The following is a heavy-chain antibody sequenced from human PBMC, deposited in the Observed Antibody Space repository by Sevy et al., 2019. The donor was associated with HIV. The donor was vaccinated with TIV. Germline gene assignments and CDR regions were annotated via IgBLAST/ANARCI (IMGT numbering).Heavy chain of an antibody. D-gene: IGHD1-26*01. CDR1: GGSVSSDNYY. CDR3: ARDHSRSYYDSWFDP. Sequence: SETLSLTCTVSGGSVSSDNYYWSWIRQPPGKGLEWIGNTYYSGSTNYNPSLKSRVTIPVDTSKTQFSLKLSSVTAADTAVYYCARDHSRSYYDSWFDPWGQGTLVTVSS. CDR2: TYYSGST. J-gene: IGHJ5*02. V-gene: IGHV4-61*01.